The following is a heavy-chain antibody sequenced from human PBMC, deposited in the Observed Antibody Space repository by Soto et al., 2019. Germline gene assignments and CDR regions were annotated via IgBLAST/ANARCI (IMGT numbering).Heavy chain of an antibody. CDR2: VSGNGENT. V-gene: IGHV3-23*01. Sequence: GCLSASGTAYGFAFTYNAMNWVRQAPGKGLQWVSTVSGNGENTYYAESVRGRFTISRDTAKNTLYIQMNSLRVEDTAIYYWARLPGGTAPRPAYWGQGTPVTVSS. J-gene: IGHJ4*02. CDR1: GFAFTYNA. D-gene: IGHD6-6*01. CDR3: ARLPGGTAPRPAY.